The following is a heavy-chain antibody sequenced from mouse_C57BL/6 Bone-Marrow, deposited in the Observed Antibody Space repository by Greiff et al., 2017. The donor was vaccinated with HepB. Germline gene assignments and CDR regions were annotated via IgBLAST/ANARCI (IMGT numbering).Heavy chain of an antibody. CDR3: ATYSKGAY. Sequence: QVQLQQPGAELVRPGPSVKLSCKASGYTFTSYWMHWVKQRPGQGLEWIGVIDPSDSYTNYNQKFKGKATLTVDTSSSTAYMQLSSLTSEDSAVYYCATYSKGAYWGQGTLVTVSA. CDR2: IDPSDSYT. D-gene: IGHD2-5*01. CDR1: GYTFTSYW. V-gene: IGHV1-59*01. J-gene: IGHJ3*01.